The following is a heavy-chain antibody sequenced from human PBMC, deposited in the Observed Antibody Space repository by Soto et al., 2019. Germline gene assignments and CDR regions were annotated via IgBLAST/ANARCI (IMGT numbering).Heavy chain of an antibody. CDR1: GFTFSSYG. V-gene: IGHV3-30*18. Sequence: QVQLVESGGGVVQPGRSLRLSCAASGFTFSSYGMHWVRQAPGKGLEWVAVISYDGSNKYYADSGKGRFTISRDNSKNTLYLQMNSLRAEDTAVYYCAKDVVTTVVTQTGRDLWGRGTLVTVSS. CDR2: ISYDGSNK. CDR3: AKDVVTTVVTQTGRDL. D-gene: IGHD4-17*01. J-gene: IGHJ2*01.